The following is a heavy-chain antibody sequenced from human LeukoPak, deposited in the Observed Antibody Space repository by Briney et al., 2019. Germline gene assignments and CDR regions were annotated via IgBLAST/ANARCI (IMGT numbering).Heavy chain of an antibody. J-gene: IGHJ4*02. Sequence: SETLSLTCAVYGVSFSGYYWSWIRQPPGKGLEWVGEINHSGSTNYNPSLKSRVTISVDTSKNQFSLKLSSVTAADTAVYYCARGPPGGATDYWGQGTLVTVSS. CDR2: INHSGST. D-gene: IGHD1-26*01. V-gene: IGHV4-34*01. CDR1: GVSFSGYY. CDR3: ARGPPGGATDY.